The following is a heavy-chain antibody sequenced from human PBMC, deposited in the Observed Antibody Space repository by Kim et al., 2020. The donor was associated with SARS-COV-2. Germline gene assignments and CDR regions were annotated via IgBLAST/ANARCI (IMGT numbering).Heavy chain of an antibody. CDR2: IVVGSGNT. CDR1: GFTFTSSA. D-gene: IGHD3-10*01. CDR3: AAAVPSNYYGSGSYHPLFWFDP. V-gene: IGHV1-58*01. Sequence: SVKVSCKASGFTFTSSAVQWVRQARGQRLEWIGWIVVGSGNTNYAQKFQERVTITRDMSTSTAYMELSSLRSEDTAVYYCAAAVPSNYYGSGSYHPLFWFDPWGQGTLVTVSS. J-gene: IGHJ5*02.